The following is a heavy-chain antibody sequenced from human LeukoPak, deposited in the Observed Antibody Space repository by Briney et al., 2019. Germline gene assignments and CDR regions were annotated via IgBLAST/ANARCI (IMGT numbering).Heavy chain of an antibody. D-gene: IGHD2-2*01. CDR2: IYYSGGNT. Sequence: QTGGSLRLSCAASGFMFSNFAMSWVRQAPGKGLEWVSTIYYSGGNTYSADSVKGRFTISRDNAKNTLYLQMNSLRAEDTAVYYCAKDQGQAVVPRRIDYWGQGTLVTVSS. J-gene: IGHJ4*02. V-gene: IGHV3-23*01. CDR3: AKDQGQAVVPRRIDY. CDR1: GFMFSNFA.